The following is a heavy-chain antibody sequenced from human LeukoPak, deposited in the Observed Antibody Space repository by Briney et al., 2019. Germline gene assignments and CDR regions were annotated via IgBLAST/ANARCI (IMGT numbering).Heavy chain of an antibody. CDR1: GGSISSSSYY. J-gene: IGHJ4*02. D-gene: IGHD1-26*01. Sequence: SETLSLTCTVSGGSISSSSYYWGWIRQPPGKGLEWIGSIYYSGSTYYNPSLKSRVTISVDTSKNQFSLKLSSVTAADTAVYYCAREEGVVGATVDYWGQGTLVTVSS. V-gene: IGHV4-39*07. CDR3: AREEGVVGATVDY. CDR2: IYYSGST.